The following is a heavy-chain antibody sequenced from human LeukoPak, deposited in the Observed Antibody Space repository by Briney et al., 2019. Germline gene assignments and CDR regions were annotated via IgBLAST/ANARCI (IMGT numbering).Heavy chain of an antibody. CDR2: IFYIGGP. CDR1: GGSISSYY. CDR3: ARGPAHGGNSYAFDI. V-gene: IGHV4-59*12. Sequence: SETLSPTCTVAGGSISSYYSSWIRQPPRKGLGWIGSIFYIGGPNYNPSLKRGSPIAVDTSKNQFSLKLSSVTAADTAVYSCARGPAHGGNSYAFDIWGQGTMVTVSS. D-gene: IGHD4-23*01. J-gene: IGHJ3*02.